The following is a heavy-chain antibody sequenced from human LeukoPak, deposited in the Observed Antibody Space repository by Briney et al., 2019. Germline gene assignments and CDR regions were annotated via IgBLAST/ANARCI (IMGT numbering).Heavy chain of an antibody. CDR2: MTGSGHTT. V-gene: IGHV3-23*01. D-gene: IGHD6-19*01. CDR3: AKVRAGIAVAGKSYYYYGMDV. Sequence: LSGGSLRLSCAASGFTFSSYSMTWVRQAPGKGLEWVSGMTGSGHTTSYADSVKGQFTISRDNSKNTVYLQMNSLRAEDTAVYYCAKVRAGIAVAGKSYYYYGMDVWGQGTTVTVSS. CDR1: GFTFSSYS. J-gene: IGHJ6*02.